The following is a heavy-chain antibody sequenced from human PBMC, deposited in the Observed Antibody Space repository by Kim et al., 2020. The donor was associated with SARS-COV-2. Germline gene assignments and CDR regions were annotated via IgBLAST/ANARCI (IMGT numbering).Heavy chain of an antibody. D-gene: IGHD5-12*01. V-gene: IGHV6-1*01. CDR3: ARDGVLATIDS. J-gene: IGHJ4*02. CDR2: N. Sequence: NDYALSVKSRITINPDASKHQFSLHLNSVTPKDTAVYYCARDGVLATIDSWGQGTLVTVSS.